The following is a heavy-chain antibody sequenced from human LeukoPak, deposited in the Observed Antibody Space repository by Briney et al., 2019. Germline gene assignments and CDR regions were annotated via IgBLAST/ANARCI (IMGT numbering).Heavy chain of an antibody. CDR2: ISGYNGYT. V-gene: IGHV1-18*01. D-gene: IGHD6-19*01. Sequence: ASVKVSCKASGYTFTNYAITWVRQAPGQGLEWMGWISGYNGYTNFAQKVQDRVTMTTDASTSTAYMELRSLRSDDTAVYYCARGRGSSDWYYVDSWGQGTLVTVSS. CDR3: ARGRGSSDWYYVDS. J-gene: IGHJ4*02. CDR1: GYTFTNYA.